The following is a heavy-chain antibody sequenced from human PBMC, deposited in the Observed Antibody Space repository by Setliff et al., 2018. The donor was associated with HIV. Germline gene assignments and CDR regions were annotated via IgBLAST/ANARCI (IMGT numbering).Heavy chain of an antibody. CDR2: ISAYNGNT. D-gene: IGHD1-26*01. CDR3: ARALGGSYPGSFDY. Sequence: ASVKVSCKASGYTFSSYGISWVRQAPGQGLEWMGWISAYNGNTNYAQKFQGRVTMTTDTSTSTAYMEVRSLRSDDTAVYYCARALGGSYPGSFDYWGQGTVVTVSS. V-gene: IGHV1-18*01. CDR1: GYTFSSYG. J-gene: IGHJ4*02.